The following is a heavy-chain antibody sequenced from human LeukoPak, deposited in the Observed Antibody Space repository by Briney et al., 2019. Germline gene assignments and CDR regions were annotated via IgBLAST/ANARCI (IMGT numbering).Heavy chain of an antibody. CDR1: GGSISSYY. Sequence: SETLSLTCTVSGGSISSYYWSWIRQPPGKGLEWIGYTYYSGSTNYNPSLKSRVTISVDTSKNQFSLKLSSVTAADTAVYYCASDMTFDAFDIWGQGTMVTVSS. CDR2: TYYSGST. D-gene: IGHD2-21*02. CDR3: ASDMTFDAFDI. J-gene: IGHJ3*02. V-gene: IGHV4-59*01.